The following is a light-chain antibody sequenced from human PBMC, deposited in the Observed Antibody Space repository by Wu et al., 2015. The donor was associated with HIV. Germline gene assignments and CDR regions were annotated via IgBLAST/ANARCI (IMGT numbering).Light chain of an antibody. J-gene: IGKJ4*01. Sequence: EIVLTQSPGTLSLSPGERATLSCRASQGVSSTYLAWYQQKPGQAPRLLISATSSRASGIPARFIGSGSGTEFVLTIDSLQSEDSAIYFCQQYEHWPPLTFG. CDR2: ATS. CDR1: QGVSSTY. V-gene: IGKV3-20*01. CDR3: QQYEHWPPLT.